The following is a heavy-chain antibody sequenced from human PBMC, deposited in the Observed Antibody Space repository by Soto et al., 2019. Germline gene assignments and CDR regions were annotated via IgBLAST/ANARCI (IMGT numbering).Heavy chain of an antibody. CDR2: IHFDGSTT. Sequence: EVQLVESGGGLVQPGGSLRLSCAASGFTFSSYWMHWVRQVPGKGLVWVSRIHFDGSTTHYADSVKGRFTISRDNAKNTRFLPMNSLRAEDTAVYYCARDACISGYYQFDYVGQGTLVTVSS. D-gene: IGHD5-12*01. J-gene: IGHJ4*02. CDR3: ARDACISGYYQFDY. V-gene: IGHV3-74*01. CDR1: GFTFSSYW.